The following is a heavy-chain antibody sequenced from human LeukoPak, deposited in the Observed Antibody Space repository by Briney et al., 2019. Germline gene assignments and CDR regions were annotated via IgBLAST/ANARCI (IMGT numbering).Heavy chain of an antibody. Sequence: ASVKVSCKASGYTFTGYYMHWVRQAPEQGLEWMGWINPNSGGTNYAQKFQGRVTMTRDTSISTAYMELSRLRSDDTAVYYCASPGFVSGSYTFDYWGQGTLVTVSS. D-gene: IGHD1-26*01. CDR1: GYTFTGYY. V-gene: IGHV1-2*02. CDR2: INPNSGGT. J-gene: IGHJ4*02. CDR3: ASPGFVSGSYTFDY.